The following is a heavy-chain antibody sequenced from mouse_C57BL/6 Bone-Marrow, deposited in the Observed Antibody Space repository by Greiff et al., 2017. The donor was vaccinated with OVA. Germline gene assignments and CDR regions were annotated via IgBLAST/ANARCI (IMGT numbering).Heavy chain of an antibody. CDR3: ARTSMGLGAY. J-gene: IGHJ3*01. CDR1: GYSFTGYF. CDR2: INPYNGDT. V-gene: IGHV1-20*01. D-gene: IGHD1-1*02. Sequence: VQLQQSGPELVKPGDSVKISCKASGYSFTGYFMNWVMQSHGKSLEWIGRINPYNGDTFYNQKFKGKATLTLDKSSSTAHMELRSLTSEDSAVYYCARTSMGLGAYWGQGTLVTVSA.